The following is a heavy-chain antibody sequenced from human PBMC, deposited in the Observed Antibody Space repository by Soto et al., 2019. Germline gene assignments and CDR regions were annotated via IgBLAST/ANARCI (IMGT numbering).Heavy chain of an antibody. J-gene: IGHJ3*02. CDR3: ASAPIPYYYDSSGYYPGWAFDI. CDR2: INAGNGNT. D-gene: IGHD3-22*01. CDR1: GYTFTSYA. Sequence: GASVKVSCKASGYTFTSYAMHWVRQAPGQRLEWMGWINAGNGNTKYSQKFQGRVTITRDTSASTAYMELSSLRSEDTAVYYCASAPIPYYYDSSGYYPGWAFDIWGRGTMVTVSS. V-gene: IGHV1-3*01.